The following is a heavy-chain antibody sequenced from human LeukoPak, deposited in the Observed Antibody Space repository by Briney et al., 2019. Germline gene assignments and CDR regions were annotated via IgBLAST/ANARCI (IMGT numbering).Heavy chain of an antibody. Sequence: PGGSLRLSCAASGFTFSSYGMHWVRKAPGKGLEWVALIWYDGSNKYYADSVKGRFTISRDNPKNTLYLKMNSLRAEDMAVYCCAKGGEVLLWEYFDYWGQGTLVTVSS. J-gene: IGHJ4*02. CDR2: IWYDGSNK. D-gene: IGHD3-10*01. V-gene: IGHV3-30*02. CDR1: GFTFSSYG. CDR3: AKGGEVLLWEYFDY.